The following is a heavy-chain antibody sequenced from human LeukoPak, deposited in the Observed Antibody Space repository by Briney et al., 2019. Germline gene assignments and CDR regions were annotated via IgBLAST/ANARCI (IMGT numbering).Heavy chain of an antibody. Sequence: GGSLRLSCVASEFTFSSYSMIWVRQAPGKGLERISYISNGSGNRYDADSVKGRFTISRDNAKNLLYLQMNNLRADDTAVYYCARAAKWEFYHYYMDVWGKGTTVAVSS. CDR2: ISNGSGNR. CDR1: EFTFSSYS. D-gene: IGHD1-26*01. V-gene: IGHV3-48*01. J-gene: IGHJ6*03. CDR3: ARAAKWEFYHYYMDV.